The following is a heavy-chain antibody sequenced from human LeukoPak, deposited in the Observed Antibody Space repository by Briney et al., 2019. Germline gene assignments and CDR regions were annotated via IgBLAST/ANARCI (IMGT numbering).Heavy chain of an antibody. J-gene: IGHJ4*02. V-gene: IGHV4-34*01. CDR3: ARGRTGAAALDF. CDR2: GTHTGST. D-gene: IGHD2-2*01. CDR1: GGSFSGHY. Sequence: SETLSLTCAVYGGSFSGHYRTWIRQAPGKGLEWIGEGTHTGSTNYNPSLKSRVTISVDTSKNQFSLKLTSVSAADTAVYHCARGRTGAAALDFWGPGTLVTVSS.